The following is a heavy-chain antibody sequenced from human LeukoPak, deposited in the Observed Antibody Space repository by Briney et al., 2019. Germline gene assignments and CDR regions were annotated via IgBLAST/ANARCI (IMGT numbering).Heavy chain of an antibody. Sequence: GGSLRLSCAASGFTFSSYEMNWVRQAPGKGLEWVSYISSSGSTIYYADSVKGRFTISRDNAKNSLYLQMNSLKTEDTAVYYCTTDQHYYDSSGVGAYWGQGTLVTVSS. J-gene: IGHJ4*02. V-gene: IGHV3-48*03. CDR1: GFTFSSYE. CDR2: ISSSGSTI. CDR3: TTDQHYYDSSGVGAY. D-gene: IGHD3-22*01.